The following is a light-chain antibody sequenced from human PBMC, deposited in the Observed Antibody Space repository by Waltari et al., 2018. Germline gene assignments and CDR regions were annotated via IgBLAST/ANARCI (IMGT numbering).Light chain of an antibody. CDR1: QRISRQ. CDR2: AAS. Sequence: ELVLTQSRATLSVSPGEGAPLPCRASQRISRQLAWYQQKPGQAPRLLIYAASTRATGIPARFSGSGAGTEFTLTSSSLQSEDFAVYFCQQYNESPPSTFSPGTKVDIK. CDR3: QQYNESPPST. J-gene: IGKJ3*01. V-gene: IGKV3-15*01.